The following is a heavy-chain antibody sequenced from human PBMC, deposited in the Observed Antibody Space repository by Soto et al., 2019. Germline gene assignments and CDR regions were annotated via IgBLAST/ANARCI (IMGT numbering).Heavy chain of an antibody. D-gene: IGHD2-2*01. J-gene: IGHJ4*02. Sequence: SETLSLTCTVSGGSISSGGYYWSWIRQHPGKGLEWIGYIYYSGSTYYNPSLKSRVTISVDTSKNQFSLKLSSVTAADTAVYYCAREVPAAEYYFDYWGQGTLVTVSS. CDR3: AREVPAAEYYFDY. V-gene: IGHV4-31*03. CDR1: GGSISSGGYY. CDR2: IYYSGST.